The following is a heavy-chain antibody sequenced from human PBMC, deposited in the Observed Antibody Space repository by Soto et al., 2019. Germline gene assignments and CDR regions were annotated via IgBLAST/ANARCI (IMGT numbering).Heavy chain of an antibody. CDR1: GFTFSSYA. CDR3: ARTTQLTARSWYPVNYFQH. CDR2: ISGSGGST. J-gene: IGHJ1*01. D-gene: IGHD6-13*01. Sequence: EVQLLESGGGLVQPGGSLRLSCAASGFTFSSYAMSWVRQAPGKGLEWVSAISGSGGSTYYADCVKRRFTIARDNSKNTLYLQMNSLRAEDTAVYYSARTTQLTARSWYPVNYFQHWGQGTLGTVSS. V-gene: IGHV3-23*01.